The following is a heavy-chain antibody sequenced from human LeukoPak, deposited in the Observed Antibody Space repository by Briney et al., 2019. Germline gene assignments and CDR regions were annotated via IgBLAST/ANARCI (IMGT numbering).Heavy chain of an antibody. J-gene: IGHJ2*01. CDR1: GFTFSNYW. Sequence: GGSLRLSCAASGFTFSNYWMNWVRQAPGKGLEWVANIKESGSEKYYMDSVKGRFTISRDNAKDSLYLQMNSLRVEDTAVYYCARVRGSYWYFDLWGRGTLVTVSS. D-gene: IGHD1-26*01. CDR2: IKESGSEK. V-gene: IGHV3-7*01. CDR3: ARVRGSYWYFDL.